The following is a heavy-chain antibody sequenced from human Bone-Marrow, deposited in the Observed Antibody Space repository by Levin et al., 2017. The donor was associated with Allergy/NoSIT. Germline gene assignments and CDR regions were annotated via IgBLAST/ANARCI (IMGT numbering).Heavy chain of an antibody. CDR1: GFSFTRFT. CDR3: VKDVGSGYGYWFFDL. V-gene: IGHV3-23*01. CDR2: ASVGST. D-gene: IGHD3-9*01. Sequence: GGSLRLSCAASGFSFTRFTMSWVRQAPGKGLEWVAAASVGSTFYADSAKGRFTIPRDNSKNTLYLQMSSLRAEDTAVYFCVKDVGSGYGYWFFDLWGRGTLVSVSS. J-gene: IGHJ2*01.